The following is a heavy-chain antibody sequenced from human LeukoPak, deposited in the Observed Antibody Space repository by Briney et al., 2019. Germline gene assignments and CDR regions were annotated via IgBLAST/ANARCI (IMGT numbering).Heavy chain of an antibody. CDR1: GFTFSNYE. Sequence: GGSLRLSCAASGFTFSNYEMNWVRQAPGKGLEWVSYISSSGSTIYYADSVKGRFTISRDNAKNSLSLQMNSLRAEDTAVYYRARDDGSGSLCEYWGQGTMVTVSA. V-gene: IGHV3-48*03. CDR3: ARDDGSGSLCEY. J-gene: IGHJ4*02. D-gene: IGHD3-10*01. CDR2: ISSSGSTI.